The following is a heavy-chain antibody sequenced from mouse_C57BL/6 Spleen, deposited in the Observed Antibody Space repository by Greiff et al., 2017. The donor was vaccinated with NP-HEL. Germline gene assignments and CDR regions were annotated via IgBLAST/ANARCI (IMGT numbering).Heavy chain of an antibody. D-gene: IGHD1-1*01. V-gene: IGHV1-26*01. CDR1: GYTFTDYY. CDR2: INPNNGGT. CDR3: ASRGVVRYWYFDV. Sequence: EVQLQQSGPELVKPGASVKISCKASGYTFTDYYMNWVKQSHGKSLEWIGDINPNNGGTSYNQKFKGKATLTVDKSSSTAYMELRSLTSEDSAVYYCASRGVVRYWYFDVWGTRTTVTVSS. J-gene: IGHJ1*03.